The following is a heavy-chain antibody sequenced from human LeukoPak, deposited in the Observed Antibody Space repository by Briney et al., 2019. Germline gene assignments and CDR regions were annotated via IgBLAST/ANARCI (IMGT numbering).Heavy chain of an antibody. V-gene: IGHV4-4*07. CDR1: GGSISSYY. D-gene: IGHD2-2*01. Sequence: SGPGLVKPSETLSLTCTVSGGSISSYYWSWIRQPAGKGLEWIGRIYTSGSPNYNPSLKSRVTMSVDTSKNQFSLKLSSVTAADTAVYYCARDRRYCSSTSLRCYYYYYGMDVWGQGTTVTVSS. CDR3: ARDRRYCSSTSLRCYYYYYGMDV. J-gene: IGHJ6*02. CDR2: IYTSGSP.